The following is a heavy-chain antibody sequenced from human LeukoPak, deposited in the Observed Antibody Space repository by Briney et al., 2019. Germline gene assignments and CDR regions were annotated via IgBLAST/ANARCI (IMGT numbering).Heavy chain of an antibody. Sequence: SQTQSLTCTVSGGSISSGGYYWSWIRQPPGKGLEWIGYIYHSGSTYYNPSLKSRVTISVDRSKNQFSLKLSSVTAADTAVYYCASTMVRGVIIGGFDYWGQGTLVTVSS. V-gene: IGHV4-30-2*01. CDR2: IYHSGST. CDR1: GGSISSGGYY. CDR3: ASTMVRGVIIGGFDY. D-gene: IGHD3-10*01. J-gene: IGHJ4*02.